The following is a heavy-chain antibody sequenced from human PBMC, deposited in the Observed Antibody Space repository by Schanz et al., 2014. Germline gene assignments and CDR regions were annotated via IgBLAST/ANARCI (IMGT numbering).Heavy chain of an antibody. V-gene: IGHV3-23*01. CDR1: GFTFSSYA. D-gene: IGHD2-15*01. Sequence: EVQLLESGGGLVQPGGSLRLSCAASGFTFSSYAMSWVRQAPGKGLEWVSGISGSGGSTYYADSVKGRFTISRDNSKNTLYLQMNSLSADDTAVFYCAKGMGYCSGGTCYDYYYYGLDVWGQGTLVTVSS. CDR2: ISGSGGST. J-gene: IGHJ6*02. CDR3: AKGMGYCSGGTCYDYYYYGLDV.